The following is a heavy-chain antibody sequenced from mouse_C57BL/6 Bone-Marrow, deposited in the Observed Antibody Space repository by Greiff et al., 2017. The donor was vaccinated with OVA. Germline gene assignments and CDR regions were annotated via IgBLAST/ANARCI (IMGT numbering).Heavy chain of an antibody. CDR1: GFNIKNTY. CDR2: IDPANGNT. D-gene: IGHD1-1*01. J-gene: IGHJ2*01. V-gene: IGHV14-3*01. CDR3: ARSQFITTVVAEGYFDY. Sequence: VQLKESVAELVRPGASVKLSCTASGFNIKNTYMHWVKQRPEQGLEWIGRIDPANGNTKYAPKFQGKATITADTSSNTAYLQLSSLTSEDTAIYYCARSQFITTVVAEGYFDYWGQGTTLTVSS.